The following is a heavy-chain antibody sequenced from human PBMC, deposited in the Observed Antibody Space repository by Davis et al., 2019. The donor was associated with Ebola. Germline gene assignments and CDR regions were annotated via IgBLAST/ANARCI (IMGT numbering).Heavy chain of an antibody. D-gene: IGHD6-19*01. CDR1: GFTFGSYH. J-gene: IGHJ4*02. CDR3: ARGQQWLTY. V-gene: IGHV3-33*01. Sequence: GGSLRLACVGSGFTFGSYHRQGIRQAPGKGLEWVAVIWYDGTKTYYADSVKGRFTISRDNSKSTVYLEMNSLRVEDTAVFYCARGQQWLTYWGQGTPVPVSS. CDR2: IWYDGTKT.